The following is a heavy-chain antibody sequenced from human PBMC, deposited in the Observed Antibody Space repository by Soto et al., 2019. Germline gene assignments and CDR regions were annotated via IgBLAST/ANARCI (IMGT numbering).Heavy chain of an antibody. CDR1: GGSFGSSA. J-gene: IGHJ3*01. D-gene: IGHD3-16*01. CDR2: IIPVFDKA. Sequence: QVQLVQSGADVKKPGSSVKVSCKTSGGSFGSSAISWVRQAPAQGLEWMGEIIPVFDKANYAQNFQGRLTITADELTGTVFMELSSPRSEDTAVCFCARLRRDWGDAFDLWGLGTFVTVSS. CDR3: ARLRRDWGDAFDL. V-gene: IGHV1-69*01.